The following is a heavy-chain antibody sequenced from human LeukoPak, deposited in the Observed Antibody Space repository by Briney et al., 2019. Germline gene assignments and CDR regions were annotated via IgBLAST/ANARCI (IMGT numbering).Heavy chain of an antibody. CDR1: GFTFSDYY. Sequence: PGGSLRLSCAASGFTFSDYYMSWIRQAPGKGLEWVSYISSSGSTIYYADSVKGRFTISRDNAKNSLYLQMNSLRAEDTAVYYCAKDSYYYDSSGYHYWGQGTLVTVSS. CDR3: AKDSYYYDSSGYHY. V-gene: IGHV3-11*04. CDR2: ISSSGSTI. D-gene: IGHD3-22*01. J-gene: IGHJ4*02.